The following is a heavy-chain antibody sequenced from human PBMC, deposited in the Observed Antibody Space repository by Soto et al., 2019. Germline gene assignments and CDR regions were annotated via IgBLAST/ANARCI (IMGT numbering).Heavy chain of an antibody. CDR3: ARPYDSSDYYGGGMDV. Sequence: QVQLVQSGAEVKKPGSSVKVSCEASGGTFNNNAISWVRQSPGQGLEWMGGIIPILGTANYAQKFRGRVTITADESTSKGYMDLSSLRSEDTAVYYCARPYDSSDYYGGGMDVWGQGTTVTVSS. V-gene: IGHV1-69*01. CDR1: GGTFNNNA. D-gene: IGHD3-22*01. CDR2: IIPILGTA. J-gene: IGHJ6*02.